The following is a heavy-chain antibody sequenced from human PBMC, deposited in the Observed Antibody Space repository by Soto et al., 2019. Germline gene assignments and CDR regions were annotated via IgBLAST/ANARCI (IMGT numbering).Heavy chain of an antibody. J-gene: IGHJ4*02. CDR2: IKSNTDGGTA. CDR1: GFTFNNAW. CDR3: ATDLKTGTERGKFDY. V-gene: IGHV3-15*01. Sequence: EVQLVESGGGLVNPGGSLRLSCAASGFTFNNAWMSWVRQAPGKGLEWVGRIKSNTDGGTADYAAPVNGRFTVSRDDSKNTVYLQMNSLKTEDTAVYYCATDLKTGTERGKFDYWGQGTQVTVSS. D-gene: IGHD1-1*01.